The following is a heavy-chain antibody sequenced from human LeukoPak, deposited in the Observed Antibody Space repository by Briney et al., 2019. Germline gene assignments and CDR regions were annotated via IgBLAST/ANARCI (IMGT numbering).Heavy chain of an antibody. CDR1: GGTFRSYA. CDR3: ARDQGYRYGYGDFDY. J-gene: IGHJ4*02. CDR2: IIPIFGTA. D-gene: IGHD5-18*01. V-gene: IGHV1-69*01. Sequence: EASVKVSCKTSGGTFRSYAINWVRQAPGQGLEWIGGIIPIFGTANYAQKFQGRVTITADESTSTAYMELSSLRSEDTAVYYCARDQGYRYGYGDFDYWGQGTLVTVSS.